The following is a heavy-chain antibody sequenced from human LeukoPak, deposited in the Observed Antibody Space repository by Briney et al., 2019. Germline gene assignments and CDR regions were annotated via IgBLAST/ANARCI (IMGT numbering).Heavy chain of an antibody. CDR3: ARPYCNVRSCHDYFDY. V-gene: IGHV1-2*02. CDR2: INPYSGDT. D-gene: IGHD2-15*01. J-gene: IGHJ4*02. CDR1: GYTFSSYG. Sequence: ASVKVSCKASGYTFSSYGITWVRQAPGQGLEWTAWINPYSGDTKYAQKFQGRVTMTRDTSISTAYMELSRLRSDDTAVYYCARPYCNVRSCHDYFDYWGQGTLVTVSS.